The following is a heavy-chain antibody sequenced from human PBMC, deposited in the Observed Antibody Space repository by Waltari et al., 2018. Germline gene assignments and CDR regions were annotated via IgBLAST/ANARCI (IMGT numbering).Heavy chain of an antibody. CDR1: GFVFTDYY. CDR2: IDTEDDAT. D-gene: IGHD2-21*01. Sequence: EVLLVQSGAEVKKPGSPVKISCKISGFVFTDYYLHWVRQAPGKGLEWVGLIDTEDDATIYAEPFKCRVTRTADTSTETAFLELRSLTLEDAAVYYCATPYCESPDCRTHSNAFDAWGQGTMVTVSA. J-gene: IGHJ3*01. CDR3: ATPYCESPDCRTHSNAFDA. V-gene: IGHV1-69-2*01.